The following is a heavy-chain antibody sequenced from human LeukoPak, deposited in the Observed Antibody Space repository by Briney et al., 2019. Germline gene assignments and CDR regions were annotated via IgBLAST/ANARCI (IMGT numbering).Heavy chain of an antibody. CDR1: GFTFSSYA. CDR3: SKDLAVVVPAAISYYYYGMDV. J-gene: IGHJ6*02. V-gene: IGHV3-23*01. Sequence: GGSLRLSCAASGFTFSSYAMSWVRQAPGKGLEWVSAISGSGGSTYYADSVKGRFTISRDNSKNTLYLHMNSLRAEDTAIYYCSKDLAVVVPAAISYYYYGMDVWGQGTTVTVSS. D-gene: IGHD2-2*01. CDR2: ISGSGGST.